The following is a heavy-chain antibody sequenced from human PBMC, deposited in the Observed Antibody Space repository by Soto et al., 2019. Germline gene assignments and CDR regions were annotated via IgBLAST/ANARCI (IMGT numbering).Heavy chain of an antibody. Sequence: GGSLRLSCAASGFTFSSYSMNWVRQAPGKGLEWVSYISSSSSTIYYADSVKGRFTISRDNAKNSLYLQMNSLRAEDTAVYYCARGYTMTTVTDAFDIWGQGTMVTVSS. CDR3: ARGYTMTTVTDAFDI. CDR1: GFTFSSYS. CDR2: ISSSSSTI. J-gene: IGHJ3*02. V-gene: IGHV3-48*04. D-gene: IGHD4-17*01.